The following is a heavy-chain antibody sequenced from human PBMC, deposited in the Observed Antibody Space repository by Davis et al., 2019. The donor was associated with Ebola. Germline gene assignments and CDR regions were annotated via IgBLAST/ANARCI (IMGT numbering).Heavy chain of an antibody. J-gene: IGHJ3*02. CDR1: GFSFSSYW. D-gene: IGHD4-23*01. Sequence: GESLKISCAASGFSFSSYWMHWVRQAPGKGLEWVSYISSSGSSIYYADSVKGQFTISRDNANNSLYLQMHSLRAEDAGLYYCARDFKTAASDGGFDIWGHGTIVAVSS. CDR3: ARDFKTAASDGGFDI. CDR2: ISSSGSSI. V-gene: IGHV3-48*04.